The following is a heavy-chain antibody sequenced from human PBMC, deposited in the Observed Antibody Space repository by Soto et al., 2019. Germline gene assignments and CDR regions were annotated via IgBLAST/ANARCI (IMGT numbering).Heavy chain of an antibody. CDR1: GGSISSYY. J-gene: IGHJ5*02. D-gene: IGHD2-15*01. CDR3: ARDRGYCSGGSCYSDWFDP. CDR2: IYTSGST. Sequence: QVQLQESGPGLVKPSETLSLTCTVSGGSISSYYWSWIRQPAGKGLEWIGRIYTSGSTNYNPSLQSRVTMSVDTSKNQFSLKLSSVTAADTAVYYCARDRGYCSGGSCYSDWFDPWGQGTLVTVSS. V-gene: IGHV4-4*07.